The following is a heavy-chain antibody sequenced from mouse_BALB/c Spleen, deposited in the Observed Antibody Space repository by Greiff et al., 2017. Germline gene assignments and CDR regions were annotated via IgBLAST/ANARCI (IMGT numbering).Heavy chain of an antibody. Sequence: EVQRVESGPSLVKPSQTLSLTCSVTGDSITSGYWNWIRKFPGNKLEYMGYISYSGSTYYNPSLKSRISITRDTSKNQYYLQLNSVTTEDTATYYCASYYDYDGGFAYWGQGTLVTVSA. CDR3: ASYYDYDGGFAY. D-gene: IGHD2-4*01. J-gene: IGHJ3*01. CDR1: GDSITSGY. V-gene: IGHV3-8*02. CDR2: ISYSGST.